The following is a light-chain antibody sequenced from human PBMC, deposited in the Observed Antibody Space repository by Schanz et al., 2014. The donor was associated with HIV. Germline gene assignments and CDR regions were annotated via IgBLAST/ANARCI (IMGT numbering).Light chain of an antibody. Sequence: QSALTQPASVSGSPGQSITISCTGTSSDVGGYNYVSWYQQHPGKAPKLMIYDVDNRPSGVPDRFSGSKSGNTASLTVSRLQAEDEADYYCTSYAGSNNLVFGGGTKPTVL. CDR2: DVD. CDR3: TSYAGSNNLV. J-gene: IGLJ2*01. CDR1: SSDVGGYNY. V-gene: IGLV2-8*01.